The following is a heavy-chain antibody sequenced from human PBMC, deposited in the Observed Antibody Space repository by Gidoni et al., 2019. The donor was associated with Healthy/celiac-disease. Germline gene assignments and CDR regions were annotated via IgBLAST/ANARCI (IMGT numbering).Heavy chain of an antibody. J-gene: IGHJ6*02. D-gene: IGHD2-2*02. V-gene: IGHV1-46*03. CDR1: GYTFTSYY. Sequence: QVQLVQSGAEVKKPGASVKVSCKAYGYTFTSYYMHWVRQAPGQGLEWMGIINPSGGSTSYAQKFQGRVTMTRDTSTSTVYMELSSLRSEDTAVYYCARDKGQYTPKNGMDVWGQGTTVTVSS. CDR2: INPSGGST. CDR3: ARDKGQYTPKNGMDV.